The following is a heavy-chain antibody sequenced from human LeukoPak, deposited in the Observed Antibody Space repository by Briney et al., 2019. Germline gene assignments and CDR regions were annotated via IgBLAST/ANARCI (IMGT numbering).Heavy chain of an antibody. J-gene: IGHJ5*02. CDR2: ISSSSSYI. V-gene: IGHV3-21*01. CDR3: ARDRPIVATKRDWFDP. Sequence: GGSLRLSCAASGFTFSSYSMNWVRQAPGKGLEWVSSISSSSSYIYYADSVKGRFTISRDNAKNSLYLQMNSLRAEDTAVYYCARDRPIVATKRDWFDPWGQGTLSPSPQ. CDR1: GFTFSSYS. D-gene: IGHD5-12*01.